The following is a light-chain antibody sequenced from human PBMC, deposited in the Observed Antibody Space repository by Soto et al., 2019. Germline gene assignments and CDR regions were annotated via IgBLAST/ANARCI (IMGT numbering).Light chain of an antibody. Sequence: QLVLTQPPSASGTPGQSVTISCSGSTSNIGSNYVSWYQQLPGTAPKLLIYSNNQRPSGVPDRFSGSKSGTSASLAISGLRSEDEADYFCAAWDDNLRGYWVFGGGTKLTVL. J-gene: IGLJ2*01. CDR3: AAWDDNLRGYWV. CDR1: TSNIGSNY. CDR2: SNN. V-gene: IGLV1-47*02.